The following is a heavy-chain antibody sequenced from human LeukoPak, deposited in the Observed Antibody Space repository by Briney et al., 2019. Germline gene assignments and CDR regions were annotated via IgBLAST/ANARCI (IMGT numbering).Heavy chain of an antibody. J-gene: IGHJ4*02. D-gene: IGHD6-6*01. CDR1: GFTVSSNY. Sequence: GGSLRLSCAASGFTVSSNYMSWVRQAPGKGLEWVSVIYSGGSTYYADSMKGRFTISRDNSKNTLYLQMNSLRAEDTAVYYCARERDYSSSSLFDYWGQGTLVTVSS. CDR2: IYSGGST. V-gene: IGHV3-53*01. CDR3: ARERDYSSSSLFDY.